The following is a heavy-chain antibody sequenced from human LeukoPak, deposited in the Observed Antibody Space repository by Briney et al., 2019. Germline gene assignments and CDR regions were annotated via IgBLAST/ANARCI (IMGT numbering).Heavy chain of an antibody. CDR2: IYTSGST. J-gene: IGHJ4*02. Sequence: PSETLSLTCTVSDGSISSGSYYWSWIRQPAGKGLEWIGRIYTSGSTNYNPSLKSRVTISVDTSKNQFSLKLSSVTAADTAVYYCARDSSSWYDYWGQGTLVTVSS. CDR3: ARDSSSWYDY. D-gene: IGHD6-13*01. V-gene: IGHV4-61*02. CDR1: DGSISSGSYY.